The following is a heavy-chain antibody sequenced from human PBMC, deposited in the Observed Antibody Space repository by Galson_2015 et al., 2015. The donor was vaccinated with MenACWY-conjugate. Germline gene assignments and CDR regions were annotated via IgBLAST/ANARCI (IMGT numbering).Heavy chain of an antibody. V-gene: IGHV1-18*04. CDR1: GYTFSSYG. Sequence: SVKVSCKASGYTFSSYGISWVRQAPGQGLEWMGWISTNNGNTNYAQKFQGRVTMTTDTATSTAYMELRSLRSDDTAVYYCARVKKQGESDYFWGSYADWGQGTLLTVSS. D-gene: IGHD3-16*01. CDR2: ISTNNGNT. CDR3: ARVKKQGESDYFWGSYAD. J-gene: IGHJ4*02.